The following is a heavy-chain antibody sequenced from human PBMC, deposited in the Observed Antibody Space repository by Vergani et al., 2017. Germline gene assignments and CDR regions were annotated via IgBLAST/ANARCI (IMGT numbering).Heavy chain of an antibody. D-gene: IGHD3-3*01. V-gene: IGHV3-21*01. CDR2: ISSSSSYI. Sequence: EVQLVESGGGLVKPGGSLRLSCAASGFTFSSYSMNWVRQAPGKGLEWVSSISSSSSYIYYADSVKGRFTISRDNAKNSLYLQMNSLRAEDTAVYYRARGAYDFWSGYHKDVDYWGQGTLVTVSS. CDR1: GFTFSSYS. CDR3: ARGAYDFWSGYHKDVDY. J-gene: IGHJ4*02.